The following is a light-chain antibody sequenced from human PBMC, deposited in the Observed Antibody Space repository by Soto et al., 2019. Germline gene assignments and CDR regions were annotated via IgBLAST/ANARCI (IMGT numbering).Light chain of an antibody. J-gene: IGKJ4*01. Sequence: EIVLTQSPGTLSLSPGERATLSCRASQSVSSSYVAWYQQKPGQAPRLLIDGASSRATVIPDRFSGSGSGTDFTLTISRLEPEDFAVYYCQQYSSSPPLTFGGGTKVEIK. CDR3: QQYSSSPPLT. V-gene: IGKV3-20*01. CDR2: GAS. CDR1: QSVSSSY.